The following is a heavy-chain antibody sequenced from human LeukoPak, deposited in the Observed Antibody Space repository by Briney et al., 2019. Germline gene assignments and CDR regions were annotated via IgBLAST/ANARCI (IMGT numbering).Heavy chain of an antibody. V-gene: IGHV3-11*01. CDR2: ISRSGDTL. J-gene: IGHJ6*02. Sequence: PGGSLRLSCAASGFTFRDYYMTWIRQAPGKGLEWISYISRSGDTLYYADSVEGRFTISRDNAKNSLYLQMNSLRAEDTAVYYCAKAQRAAEYYYGMDVWGQGTTVTVSS. CDR1: GFTFRDYY. D-gene: IGHD6-13*01. CDR3: AKAQRAAEYYYGMDV.